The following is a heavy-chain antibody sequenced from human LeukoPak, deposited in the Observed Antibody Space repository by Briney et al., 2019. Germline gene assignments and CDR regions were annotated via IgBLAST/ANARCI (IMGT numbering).Heavy chain of an antibody. CDR2: IYHSGST. CDR3: ARAAAAAGGQYFDY. V-gene: IGHV4-38-2*01. J-gene: IGHJ4*02. Sequence: SETLSLTCAVSGYSISSGYHWGWIRQPPGKGLEWIGSIYHSGSTYYNPSLKSRVTISVDTPKNQFSLKLSSVTAADTAVYYCARAAAAAGGQYFDYWGRGTLVAVSS. D-gene: IGHD6-13*01. CDR1: GYSISSGYH.